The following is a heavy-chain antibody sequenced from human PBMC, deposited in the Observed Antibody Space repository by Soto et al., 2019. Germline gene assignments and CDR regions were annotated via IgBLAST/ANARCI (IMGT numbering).Heavy chain of an antibody. Sequence: SETLSLTCAVYGGSFSGYYWSWIRQPPGKGLEWIGEINHSGSTNYNPSLKSRVTISVDTSKNQFSLKLSSVTAADTAVYYCARGFAPPRQPLNPYYYYGMDVWGQGTTVTVSS. CDR2: INHSGST. D-gene: IGHD2-21*01. CDR1: GGSFSGYY. J-gene: IGHJ6*02. V-gene: IGHV4-34*01. CDR3: ARGFAPPRQPLNPYYYYGMDV.